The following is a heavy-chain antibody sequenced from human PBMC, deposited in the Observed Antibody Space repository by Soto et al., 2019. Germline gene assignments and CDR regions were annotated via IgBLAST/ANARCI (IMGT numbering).Heavy chain of an antibody. CDR3: ARGPSAAAPLSDWYFDL. D-gene: IGHD2-2*01. V-gene: IGHV3-48*02. CDR2: IASTSWNI. CDR1: GFTFSGYS. Sequence: LRLSCAASGFTFSGYSMNWVRQAPGKGLEWVSYIASTSWNIYYADTVKGRFTISRDNAKNSLYLQMNSLRDEDTAVYYCARGPSAAAPLSDWYFDLWGRGTLVTVSS. J-gene: IGHJ2*01.